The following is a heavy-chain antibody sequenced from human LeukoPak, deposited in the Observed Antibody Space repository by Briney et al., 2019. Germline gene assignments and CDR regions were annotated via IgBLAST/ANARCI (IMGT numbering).Heavy chain of an antibody. CDR2: INHSGST. J-gene: IGHJ4*02. D-gene: IGHD5-24*01. Sequence: PSETLSLTCAVYGGSFSGYYWSWIRQPPGKGLEWIGEINHSGSTNYNPSLKSRVTISVDTSKNQFSLKLSSVTAADTAVYYCAREMEMATIADYWGQGTLVTVSS. CDR1: GGSFSGYY. V-gene: IGHV4-34*01. CDR3: AREMEMATIADY.